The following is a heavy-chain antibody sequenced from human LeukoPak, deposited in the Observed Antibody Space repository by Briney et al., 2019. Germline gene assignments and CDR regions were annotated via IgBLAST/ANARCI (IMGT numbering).Heavy chain of an antibody. CDR2: TYYRSKWYN. CDR3: ARERDDAFDI. V-gene: IGHV6-1*01. CDR1: GDSVSSNSGV. Sequence: SQTLSLTCSVSGDSVSSNSGVWNWIRQSPSRGLEWLGRTYYRSKWYNDYAISVKSRMTINPDTSKNQFSLQLNSVTPEDTAVYYCARERDDAFDIWGQGTMVAVSS. J-gene: IGHJ3*02.